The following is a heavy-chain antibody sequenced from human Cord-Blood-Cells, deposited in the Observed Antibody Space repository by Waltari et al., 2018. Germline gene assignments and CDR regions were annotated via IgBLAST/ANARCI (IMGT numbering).Heavy chain of an antibody. CDR1: GGSFSGYY. Sequence: QVQLQQWGAGLLKPSETLSLTCAVYGGSFSGYYWSWIRQPPGKGLEWIGEINHSGSTNYNPALKSRVTISVDTSNNQFSLKRSSVTAADTAVYYCAALYCSGGSCSPERRYFDYWGQGTLVTVSS. V-gene: IGHV4-34*01. J-gene: IGHJ4*02. D-gene: IGHD2-15*01. CDR3: AALYCSGGSCSPERRYFDY. CDR2: INHSGST.